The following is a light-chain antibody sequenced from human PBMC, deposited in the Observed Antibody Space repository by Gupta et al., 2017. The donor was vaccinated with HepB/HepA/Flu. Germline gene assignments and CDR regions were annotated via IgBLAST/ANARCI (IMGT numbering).Light chain of an antibody. Sequence: DIQMTQSPSTLSASVGDRVTLTCRASQSISSWLAWYQQKPGKAPKLLIYQASTLESGVPSRFSGSGSGTEFTLTISSLQPDDFATYYCQQYSTYSWTFGQGTKVEIK. CDR2: QAS. V-gene: IGKV1-5*03. CDR1: QSISSW. CDR3: QQYSTYSWT. J-gene: IGKJ1*01.